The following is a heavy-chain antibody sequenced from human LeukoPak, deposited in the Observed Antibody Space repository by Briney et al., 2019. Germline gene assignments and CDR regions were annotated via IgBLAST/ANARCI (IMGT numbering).Heavy chain of an antibody. CDR3: AGDPPGRDIGFDI. CDR1: GDIFIRYA. V-gene: IGHV1-69*04. CDR2: IVPMSGLA. D-gene: IGHD3-10*01. Sequence: SVTVSFKSSGDIFIRYAISWVRQAPGQGLEWMGRIVPMSGLAHHAQRFRGRLTITADKSTSTAYMDLTDLTSGDTAFYYCAGDPPGRDIGFDIWGQGTMVTVSS. J-gene: IGHJ3*02.